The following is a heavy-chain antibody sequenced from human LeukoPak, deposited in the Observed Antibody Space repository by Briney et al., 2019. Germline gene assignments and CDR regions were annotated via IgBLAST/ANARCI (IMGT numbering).Heavy chain of an antibody. V-gene: IGHV4-59*01. Sequence: SETLSLTCTVSGGSIRSYCWSWIRQPPGKGLEWIGYISYSGSSDYNPSLKSRVTISIDASKNQFSLKLSPATAADTAVYYCAKSDVSGSYFDSWGQGTLVTVSS. CDR2: ISYSGSS. J-gene: IGHJ4*02. CDR3: AKSDVSGSYFDS. CDR1: GGSIRSYC. D-gene: IGHD3-10*01.